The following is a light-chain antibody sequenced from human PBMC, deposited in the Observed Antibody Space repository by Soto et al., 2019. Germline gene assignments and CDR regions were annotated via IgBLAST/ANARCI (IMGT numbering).Light chain of an antibody. V-gene: IGKV3-15*01. CDR2: GPS. J-gene: IGKJ1*01. Sequence: EIVMTQSPATLSVSPGERATLSCRASQSVSSNLAWFQQKPGQAPRLLIYGPSTRATGIPVRFSGSGSGTEFTLTISSLQSEDFAVYYCQQYNNWPPWTFGQGTKVEIK. CDR3: QQYNNWPPWT. CDR1: QSVSSN.